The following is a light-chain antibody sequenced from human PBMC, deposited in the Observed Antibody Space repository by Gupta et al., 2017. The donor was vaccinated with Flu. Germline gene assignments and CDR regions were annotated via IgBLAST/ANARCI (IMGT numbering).Light chain of an antibody. CDR1: QEIAGN. J-gene: IGKJ4*01. V-gene: IGKV3-15*01. CDR2: GAS. CDR3: QQYNNWPLT. Sequence: EIVMTQSPGNLSVSPGEGATLSCRASQEIAGNLAWYQQKPGQAPRLLLSGASTRATGTPARFSGSRSGTEFTLTISSLQSEDFAVYYCQQYNNWPLTFGGGTKVEIK.